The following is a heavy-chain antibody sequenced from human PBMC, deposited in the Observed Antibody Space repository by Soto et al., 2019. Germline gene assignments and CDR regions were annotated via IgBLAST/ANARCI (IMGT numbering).Heavy chain of an antibody. D-gene: IGHD6-19*01. CDR2: INAGNGNR. V-gene: IGHV1-3*01. CDR1: GYTFTSYG. J-gene: IGHJ4*02. Sequence: QVQLVQSGAEVKKPGASVKVSCKASGYTFTSYGMHWVRQAPGQRPEWMGWINAGNGNRKYSQKFQGRVTITRDTSASTAYMELSSLRSEDTTVYYCARDLGGWTDYWGQGTLVTVSS. CDR3: ARDLGGWTDY.